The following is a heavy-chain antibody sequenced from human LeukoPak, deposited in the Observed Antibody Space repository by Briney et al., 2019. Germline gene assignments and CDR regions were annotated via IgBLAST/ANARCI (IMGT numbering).Heavy chain of an antibody. Sequence: PGGFLRLSCAASGFTFNSYEMNWVRQAPGKGLEWVSYISSSGSTIYYADSVKGRFTISRDNAKNSLYLQMNSLRAEDTAVYYCARAIAGPIAAAGTDFDYWGQGTLVTVSS. CDR3: ARAIAGPIAAAGTDFDY. CDR1: GFTFNSYE. J-gene: IGHJ4*02. D-gene: IGHD6-13*01. CDR2: ISSSGSTI. V-gene: IGHV3-48*03.